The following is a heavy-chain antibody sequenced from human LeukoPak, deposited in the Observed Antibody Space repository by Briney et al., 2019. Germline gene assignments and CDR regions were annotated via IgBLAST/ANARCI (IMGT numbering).Heavy chain of an antibody. Sequence: PGGSLRLSCAASGFTFSSYSMNWVRQAPGKGLEWVSSISSSSSYIYYADSVKGRFTISRDNAKNSLYLQMNSLRAEDTAVYYCARDVSPGYCSSTSCYYHWGQGTLVTVSS. D-gene: IGHD2-2*01. CDR2: ISSSSSYI. J-gene: IGHJ5*02. CDR1: GFTFSSYS. CDR3: ARDVSPGYCSSTSCYYH. V-gene: IGHV3-21*01.